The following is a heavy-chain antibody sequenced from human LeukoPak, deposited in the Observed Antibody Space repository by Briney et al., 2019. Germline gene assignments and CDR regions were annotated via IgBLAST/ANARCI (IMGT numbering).Heavy chain of an antibody. CDR1: GGSISTNNYY. CDR2: IYYSGST. J-gene: IGHJ6*02. V-gene: IGHV4-31*03. Sequence: SETLSLTCTVSGGSISTNNYYWGWIRQHPGKGLEWIGYIYYSGSTYYNPSLKSRVTISVDTSKNQFSLKLSSVTAADTAVYYCARDKYVWGSYRGMDVWGQGTTVTVSS. CDR3: ARDKYVWGSYRGMDV. D-gene: IGHD3-16*02.